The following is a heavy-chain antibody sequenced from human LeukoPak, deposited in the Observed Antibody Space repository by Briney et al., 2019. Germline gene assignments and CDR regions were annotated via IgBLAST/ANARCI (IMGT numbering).Heavy chain of an antibody. D-gene: IGHD1-26*01. J-gene: IGHJ3*02. Sequence: ASVKVSCKASGYTFTSYGISWVRQAPGQGLEWMGWISAYNGNTNYAQKFQGRVTMTRDTSTSTVYMELSSLRSEDAAVYYCARPDSGSYYGAFDIWGQGTMVTVSS. CDR2: ISAYNGNT. CDR1: GYTFTSYG. V-gene: IGHV1-18*01. CDR3: ARPDSGSYYGAFDI.